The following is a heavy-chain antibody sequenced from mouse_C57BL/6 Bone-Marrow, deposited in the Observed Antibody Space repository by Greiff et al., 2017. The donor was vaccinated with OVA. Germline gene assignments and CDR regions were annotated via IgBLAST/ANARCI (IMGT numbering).Heavy chain of an antibody. J-gene: IGHJ4*01. D-gene: IGHD1-1*01. CDR2: ISSGSSTI. CDR1: GFTFSDYG. CDR3: ARDYYGSSPYAMDY. Sequence: EVQLKESGGGLVKPGGSLKLSCAASGFTFSDYGMHWVRQAPEKGLEWVAYISSGSSTIYYADTVKGRFTISRDNAKNTLFLQMTSLRSEDTAMYYCARDYYGSSPYAMDYWGQGTSVTVSS. V-gene: IGHV5-17*01.